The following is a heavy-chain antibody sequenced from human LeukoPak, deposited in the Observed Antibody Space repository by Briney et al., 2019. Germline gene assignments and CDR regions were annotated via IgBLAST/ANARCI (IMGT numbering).Heavy chain of an antibody. CDR3: ARGPAWDVVVAGTTLNWFDP. J-gene: IGHJ5*02. D-gene: IGHD2-21*01. V-gene: IGHV3-48*01. Sequence: GGSLRLSCAASGFTFSSYSMNWVRQAPGKGLEWVSYISSSSSTIYYADSVKGRFTISRDNAKNSLYLQMNSLRAEDTAVYYCARGPAWDVVVAGTTLNWFDPWGQGTLVTVSS. CDR2: ISSSSSTI. CDR1: GFTFSSYS.